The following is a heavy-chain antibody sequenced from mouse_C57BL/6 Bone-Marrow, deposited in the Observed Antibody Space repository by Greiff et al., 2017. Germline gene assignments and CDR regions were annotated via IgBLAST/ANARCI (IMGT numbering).Heavy chain of an antibody. Sequence: QVQLKESGAELVKPGASVKMSCKASGYTFTTYPIEWMKQNHGKSLEWIGNFHPYNDDTKYNEKFKGKATLTVEKSSSTVYLELSRLTSDDSAVYYCARRVYYDYVWFAYWGQGTLVTVSA. CDR3: ARRVYYDYVWFAY. J-gene: IGHJ3*01. CDR2: FHPYNDDT. D-gene: IGHD2-4*01. V-gene: IGHV1-47*01. CDR1: GYTFTTYP.